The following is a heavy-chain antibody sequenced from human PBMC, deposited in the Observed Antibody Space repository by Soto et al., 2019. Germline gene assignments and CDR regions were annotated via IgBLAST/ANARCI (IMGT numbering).Heavy chain of an antibody. CDR1: GGSINNGDYY. Sequence: SETLSLTCSVSGGSINNGDYYWSWIRQPPEKGLEWIGYIYYSGSTYYNPSLKSRVTISVDTSKNQFSLKLSSVTAADTAVYYCANYPTTVASDYWGQGTLVTVSS. CDR2: IYYSGST. CDR3: ANYPTTVASDY. J-gene: IGHJ4*02. V-gene: IGHV4-30-4*02. D-gene: IGHD4-17*01.